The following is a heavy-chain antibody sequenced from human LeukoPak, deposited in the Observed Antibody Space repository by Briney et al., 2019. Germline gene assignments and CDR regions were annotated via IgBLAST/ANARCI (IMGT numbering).Heavy chain of an antibody. CDR3: ARDYYDSSSYGGAFDI. J-gene: IGHJ3*02. D-gene: IGHD3-22*01. CDR2: INPSGGST. CDR1: GYTFTSYY. Sequence: ASVKVSCKASGYTFTSYYMHWVRQAPGQGLEWMGIINPSGGSTSYAQKFQGRVTMTRDMSTSTVYMELSRLRSDDTAVYYCARDYYDSSSYGGAFDIWGQGTMVTVSS. V-gene: IGHV1-46*01.